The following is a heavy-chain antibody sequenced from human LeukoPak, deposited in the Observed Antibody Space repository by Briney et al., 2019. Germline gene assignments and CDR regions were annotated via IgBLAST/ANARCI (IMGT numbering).Heavy chain of an antibody. J-gene: IGHJ5*02. V-gene: IGHV4-59*11. CDR1: GGSISSHY. CDR2: IYYSGST. Sequence: SETLSLTCTVSGGSISSHYWSWIRQPPGKGLEWIGYIYYSGSTNYNPSLKSRVTISVDTSKNQFSLKLSSVTAADTAVYCCARGGWFDPWGQGTLVTVSS. CDR3: ARGGWFDP.